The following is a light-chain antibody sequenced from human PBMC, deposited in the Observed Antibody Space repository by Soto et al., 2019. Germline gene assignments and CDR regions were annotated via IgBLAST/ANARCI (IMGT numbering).Light chain of an antibody. V-gene: IGKV2-28*01. Sequence: DIVMTQSPLSLPVTPGEPASISCRSSQSLLHSSGHNCLDWYLQKPGQSPQLLIYFGANRASGVPDRFSGSGYGTDFTLEISRVEAEDVGLYYCVQALQSPLTFGGGTKVEIK. CDR1: QSLLHSSGHNC. J-gene: IGKJ4*01. CDR2: FGA. CDR3: VQALQSPLT.